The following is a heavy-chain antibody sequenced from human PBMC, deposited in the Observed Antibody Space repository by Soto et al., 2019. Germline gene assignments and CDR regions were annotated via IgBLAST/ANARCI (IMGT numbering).Heavy chain of an antibody. J-gene: IGHJ4*02. CDR3: ATEGDIVATIRTWSFDY. Sequence: ASVKVSCKVSGYTLTELSMHWVRQAPGKGLEWMGGFDPEDGETIYAQKFQGRGTMTEDTSTDTAYMELSSLRSEDTAVYYCATEGDIVATIRTWSFDYWGQGTLVTVSS. CDR2: FDPEDGET. V-gene: IGHV1-24*01. D-gene: IGHD5-12*01. CDR1: GYTLTELS.